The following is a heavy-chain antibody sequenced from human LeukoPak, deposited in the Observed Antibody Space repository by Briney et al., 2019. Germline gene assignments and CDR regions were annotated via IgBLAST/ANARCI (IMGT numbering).Heavy chain of an antibody. V-gene: IGHV4-59*01. CDR2: IYYSGST. J-gene: IGHJ4*02. CDR1: GGSISSYY. Sequence: TSETLSLTCTVSGGSISSYYWSWIRQPPGKGLEWIGYIYYSGSTNYNPSLKSRVTISVDTSKNQFSLKLSSVTAADTAVYYCARFVTVTSKFDYWGQGTLVTVSS. CDR3: ARFVTVTSKFDY. D-gene: IGHD4-17*01.